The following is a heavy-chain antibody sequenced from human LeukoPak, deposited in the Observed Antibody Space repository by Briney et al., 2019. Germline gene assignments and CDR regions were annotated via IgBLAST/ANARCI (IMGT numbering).Heavy chain of an antibody. CDR3: ARDFKVDGSSGYYAFDI. Sequence: PSETLSLTCTVSGGSISSYYWGWIRQPPGKGLEWIGYIYYSGSTNYNPSLKSRVTISVDTSKNQFSLKMSSVTAADTAVYYCARDFKVDGSSGYYAFDIWGQGTMVTVSS. V-gene: IGHV4-59*01. CDR1: GGSISSYY. J-gene: IGHJ3*02. CDR2: IYYSGST. D-gene: IGHD3-22*01.